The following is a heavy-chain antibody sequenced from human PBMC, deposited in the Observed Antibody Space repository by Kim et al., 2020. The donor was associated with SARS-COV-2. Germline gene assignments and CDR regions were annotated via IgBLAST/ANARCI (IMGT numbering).Heavy chain of an antibody. J-gene: IGHJ4*02. CDR2: ISGSGDKT. CDR1: GFTFSSYA. D-gene: IGHD3-3*01. V-gene: IGHV3-23*01. CDR3: AVKGAFGSGY. Sequence: GGSLRLSCAASGFTFSSYAMSWVRQAPGKGLEWVSVISGSGDKTYYADSVKGRVTISRDNSKSTLYLQMNSLRAEDTAVYYCAVKGAFGSGYGGQGTLVTVSS.